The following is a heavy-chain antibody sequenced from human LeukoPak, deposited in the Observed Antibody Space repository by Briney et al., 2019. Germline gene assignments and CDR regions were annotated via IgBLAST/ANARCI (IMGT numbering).Heavy chain of an antibody. V-gene: IGHV3-23*01. CDR2: ISGSGGST. CDR1: EFTFSSCA. Sequence: GGSLRLSCAASEFTFSSCAMGWVRQAPGEGLEWVSVISGSGGSTYCADSVKGRFTISRDNSKNTLYLQMNSLRAEDTAVYYCAKARGRDGYKDGLDYWGQGTLVTVSS. D-gene: IGHD5-24*01. J-gene: IGHJ4*02. CDR3: AKARGRDGYKDGLDY.